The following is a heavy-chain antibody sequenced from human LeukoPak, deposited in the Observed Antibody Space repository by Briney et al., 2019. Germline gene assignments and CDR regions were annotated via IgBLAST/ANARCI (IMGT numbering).Heavy chain of an antibody. V-gene: IGHV4-39*07. J-gene: IGHJ4*02. CDR1: GGSISSSSYY. Sequence: SETLSLTCTVSGGSISSSSYYWGWIRQPPGKGLEWIGSIYYSGNTYYNPSLKSRVTISVDTSKNQFSLKLSSVTAADTAVYYCARYQEDYGSDYWGQGTLVTVSS. CDR2: IYYSGNT. D-gene: IGHD4-17*01. CDR3: ARYQEDYGSDY.